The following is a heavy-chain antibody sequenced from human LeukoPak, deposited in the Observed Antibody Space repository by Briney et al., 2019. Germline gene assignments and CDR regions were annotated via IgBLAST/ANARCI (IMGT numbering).Heavy chain of an antibody. CDR1: GYTFTSYS. D-gene: IGHD3-22*01. V-gene: IGHV1-18*01. J-gene: IGHJ4*02. Sequence: ASVKVSCKASGYTFTSYSISWVRQAPGQALEWMGWISGYSGNTNFAQKLQGRVTMTTDTSTSTAYMELRSLRSDDTAVYYCARDFHSSGYYHYFHYWGQGTLVTVSS. CDR3: ARDFHSSGYYHYFHY. CDR2: ISGYSGNT.